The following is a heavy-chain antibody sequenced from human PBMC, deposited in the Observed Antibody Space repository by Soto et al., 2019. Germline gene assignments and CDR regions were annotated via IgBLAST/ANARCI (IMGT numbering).Heavy chain of an antibody. V-gene: IGHV3-74*01. CDR3: AKENISSSCCNWFEP. CDR1: GFTFSSYW. D-gene: IGHD2-2*01. CDR2: INSDGSTT. J-gene: IGHJ5*02. Sequence: GVWLRLSCAASGFTFSSYWMHWVRRAPWRGLVWVSHINSDGSTTSYADSVEGRFTISRDHGKNTLYLQMNCLRVDDTALDHSAKENISSSCCNWFEPWGKGTLVTVSS.